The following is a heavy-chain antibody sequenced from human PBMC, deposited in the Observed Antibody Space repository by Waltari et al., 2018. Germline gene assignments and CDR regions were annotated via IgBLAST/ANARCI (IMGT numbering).Heavy chain of an antibody. CDR3: ARGGDRWIFYDY. D-gene: IGHD3-3*01. V-gene: IGHV1-2*02. J-gene: IGHJ4*02. CDR2: IHPKTGVT. Sequence: QVQLLQSGAEVKKPGASVKVSCKASGYTFTGNYIHWVRQAPGQRLELVGWIHPKTGVTKIAQKFQGSVTMTSDTSVTTVYMELTRLRFDDTAVYYCARGGDRWIFYDYWGQGTLVTVSS. CDR1: GYTFTGNY.